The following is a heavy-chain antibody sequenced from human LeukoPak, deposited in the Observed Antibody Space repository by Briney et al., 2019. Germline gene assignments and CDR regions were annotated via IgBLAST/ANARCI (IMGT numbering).Heavy chain of an antibody. D-gene: IGHD1-26*01. V-gene: IGHV5-51*01. Sequence: ESLKXXXXGSXXSFTXYWIGWMRQMPGKGLEWMGIIYPGDSDTRYSPSFQGQVTISADKSISTAYLQWSSLKASDTAMYYCARTQTRMGAGDVWGQGTTVTVSS. CDR2: IYPGDSDT. J-gene: IGHJ6*02. CDR3: ARTQTRMGAGDV. CDR1: XXSFTXYW.